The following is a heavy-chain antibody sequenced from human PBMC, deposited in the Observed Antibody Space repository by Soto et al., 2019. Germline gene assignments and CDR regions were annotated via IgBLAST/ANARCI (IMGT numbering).Heavy chain of an antibody. J-gene: IGHJ6*02. V-gene: IGHV1-18*01. D-gene: IGHD6-6*01. CDR2: ISAYNGNT. Sequence: GASVKVSCKASGGTFSSYGISWVRQAPGQGLEWMGWISAYNGNTNYAQKLQGRVTMTTNTSTSTAYMKLRSLRSDDTAVYYCARGSSRYSSSSSYGMDVWGQGTTVTVSS. CDR3: ARGSSRYSSSSSYGMDV. CDR1: GGTFSSYG.